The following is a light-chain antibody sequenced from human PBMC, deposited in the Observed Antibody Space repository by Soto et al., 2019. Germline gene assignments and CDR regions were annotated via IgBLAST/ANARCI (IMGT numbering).Light chain of an antibody. J-gene: IGLJ2*01. V-gene: IGLV2-23*01. CDR1: SSDVVNDLL. Sequence: QSALTQPASVSGSPGQSITISCTGTSSDVVNDLLVSWYQQQPGKAPKLMIYEGGKRPSGVSNRFSGSKSGNTASLTISGLQAEDEADYYCCSFALRSTLIFGGGTKLTVL. CDR3: CSFALRSTLI. CDR2: EGG.